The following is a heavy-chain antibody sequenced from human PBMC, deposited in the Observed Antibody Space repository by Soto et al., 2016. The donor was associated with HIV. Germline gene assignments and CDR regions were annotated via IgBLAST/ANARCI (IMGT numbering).Heavy chain of an antibody. CDR1: GFTFSASA. Sequence: EVQLVESGGGVVQPGGSLKLFCEASGFTFSASAIHWVRQASGKGLEWLGRIRSKANNYATSYAVSLKGRFTVSRDESKNMAYLRNEGSENRGHGVYYCARVGVAWFDSVGPGEPWSPSPQ. J-gene: IGHJ5*01. CDR3: ARVGVAWFDS. D-gene: IGHD2-15*01. V-gene: IGHV3-73*01. CDR2: IRSKANNYAT.